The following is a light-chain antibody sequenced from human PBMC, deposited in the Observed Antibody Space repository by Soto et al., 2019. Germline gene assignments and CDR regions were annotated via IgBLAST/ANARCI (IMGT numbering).Light chain of an antibody. J-gene: IGLJ3*02. CDR2: DVS. Sequence: QSALTQPASVSGSPGQSITISCTVTSSDVGGFNYVSWYQQHPGKAPKLMIYDVSNRPSGVSNRFSGSKSGNTASLTISWLQAEDEADYYCSSYTSSSTWVFGGGTKITVL. V-gene: IGLV2-14*01. CDR1: SSDVGGFNY. CDR3: SSYTSSSTWV.